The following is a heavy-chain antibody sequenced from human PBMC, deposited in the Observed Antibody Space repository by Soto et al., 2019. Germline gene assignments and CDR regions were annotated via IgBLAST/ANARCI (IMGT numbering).Heavy chain of an antibody. D-gene: IGHD3-16*01. V-gene: IGHV1-3*05. Sequence: QVHLVQSGAEEKRPGASVKVSCKASGYTFTNYAIHWVRQAPGQRLEWMGWINSANGNTQYSQKFQGRLTITRDTFASTGTMDLSSLRSEDTAVYYCARGGGGLRLGELPFFDYWGQGTLVTVSS. CDR1: GYTFTNYA. J-gene: IGHJ4*02. CDR2: INSANGNT. CDR3: ARGGGGLRLGELPFFDY.